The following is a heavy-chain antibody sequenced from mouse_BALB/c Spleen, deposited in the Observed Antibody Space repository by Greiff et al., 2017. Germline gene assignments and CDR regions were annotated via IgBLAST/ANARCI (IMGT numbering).Heavy chain of an antibody. Sequence: EVKLEESGGGLVQPGGSLRLSCATSGFTFTDYYMSWVRQPPGKALEWLGFIRNKANGYNTEYSASVKGRFTISRDNSQSILYLQMNTLRAEDSATYYCARPNGNYWYFDVWGAGTTVTVSS. V-gene: IGHV7-3*02. D-gene: IGHD2-1*01. CDR3: ARPNGNYWYFDV. J-gene: IGHJ1*01. CDR1: GFTFTDYY. CDR2: IRNKANGYNT.